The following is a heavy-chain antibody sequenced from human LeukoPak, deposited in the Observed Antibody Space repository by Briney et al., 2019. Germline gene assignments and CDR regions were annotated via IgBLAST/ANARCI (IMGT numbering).Heavy chain of an antibody. CDR1: GYTFTSYG. V-gene: IGHV1-18*01. CDR3: ARVRGYYGSGSYHDASDI. D-gene: IGHD3-10*01. Sequence: ASVKVSCKAAGYTFTSYGVCRVRQAPGQGLEWMGWISAYNGNTNYAQKLQGRVTMTTDTSTSTAYMELRSLRSDDTAVYYCARVRGYYGSGSYHDASDIWGQGTMVTVSS. J-gene: IGHJ3*02. CDR2: ISAYNGNT.